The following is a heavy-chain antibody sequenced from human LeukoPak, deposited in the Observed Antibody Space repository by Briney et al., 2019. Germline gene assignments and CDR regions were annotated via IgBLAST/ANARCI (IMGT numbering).Heavy chain of an antibody. CDR2: ISWDGGST. CDR1: GFTSDDYA. V-gene: IGHV3-43D*03. J-gene: IGHJ4*02. D-gene: IGHD6-19*01. Sequence: PGGSLRLSCAASGFTSDDYAMHWVRQAPGKGLEWVSLISWDGGSTYYADSVKGRFTISRDNAKNSLYLQMNSLRAEDTAVYYCARRSGIAVAGAFDYWGQGTLVTVSS. CDR3: ARRSGIAVAGAFDY.